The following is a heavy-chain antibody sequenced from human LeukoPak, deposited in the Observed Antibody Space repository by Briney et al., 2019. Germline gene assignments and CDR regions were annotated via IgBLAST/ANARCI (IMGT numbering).Heavy chain of an antibody. Sequence: QPGGSLRLSCAASGFTFGDSGMSWVRQTPGKGLEWVSGISVNGGRTYYADSLKGRFTLSRDSSKNSLYLQMNSLRAEDTAVYYCAELGITMIGGVWGKGTAVTISS. D-gene: IGHD3-10*02. J-gene: IGHJ6*04. CDR2: ISVNGGRT. CDR3: AELGITMIGGV. CDR1: GFTFGDSG. V-gene: IGHV3-23*01.